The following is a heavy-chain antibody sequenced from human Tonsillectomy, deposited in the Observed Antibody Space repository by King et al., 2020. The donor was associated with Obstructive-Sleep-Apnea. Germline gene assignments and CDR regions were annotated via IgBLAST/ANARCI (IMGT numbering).Heavy chain of an antibody. CDR3: SRDGGQSTLVAPFDY. CDR1: GGSISSSSYY. J-gene: IGHJ4*02. D-gene: IGHD4/OR15-4a*01. Sequence: QLQESGPGLVKPSETLSLTCTVSGGSISSSSYYWGWIRQPPGKGLEWIGSIYYSGSTYYNPSLKSRVTISLDTSKNQFSLMLSSVTAADTAGEYCSRDGGQSTLVAPFDYWGQGTLVTVSS. V-gene: IGHV4-39*07. CDR2: IYYSGST.